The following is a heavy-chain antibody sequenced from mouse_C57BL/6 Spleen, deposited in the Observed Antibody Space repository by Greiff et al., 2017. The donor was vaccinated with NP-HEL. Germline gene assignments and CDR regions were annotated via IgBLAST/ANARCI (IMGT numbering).Heavy chain of an antibody. V-gene: IGHV1-42*01. J-gene: IGHJ2*01. CDR1: GYSFTGYY. Sequence: EVQLQQSGPELVKPGASVKISCKASGYSFTGYYMNWVKQSPEKSLEWIGEINPSTGGTTYNQKFKAKATLTVDKSSSTAYMQLKSLTSEDSAVYYCARRVYYGSSYFDYWGQGTTLTVSS. CDR2: INPSTGGT. CDR3: ARRVYYGSSYFDY. D-gene: IGHD1-1*01.